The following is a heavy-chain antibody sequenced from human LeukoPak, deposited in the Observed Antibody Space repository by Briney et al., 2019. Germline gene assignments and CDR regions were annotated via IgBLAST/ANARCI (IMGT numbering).Heavy chain of an antibody. CDR3: AREHEFDDGVFDS. CDR2: IRSNGATA. V-gene: IGHV3-23*01. D-gene: IGHD4-17*01. CDR1: GFSNSSFA. J-gene: IGHJ4*02. Sequence: SGGSLRLPYAVSGFSNSSFAKTCLRQAPGKGLEWVSTIRSNGATAYNADSVKGRFTISRDNSKNTVYLQMNSLRVEDTAIYYCAREHEFDDGVFDSWGQGTLVTVSS.